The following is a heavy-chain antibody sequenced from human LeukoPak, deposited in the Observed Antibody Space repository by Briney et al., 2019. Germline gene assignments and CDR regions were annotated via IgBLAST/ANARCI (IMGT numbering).Heavy chain of an antibody. J-gene: IGHJ4*02. V-gene: IGHV1-69-2*01. CDR1: GYTFTDHY. CDR3: ATEPNDSIIDY. CDR2: VDPEDGRS. Sequence: GASVKVSCKASGYTFTDHYIHWVQQAPGKGLVWMGRVDPEDGRSLYADNFQGRLTITADTSTDTDYMQLTSLRSEDTALYYCATEPNDSIIDYWGQGTLVTVSS. D-gene: IGHD1-14*01.